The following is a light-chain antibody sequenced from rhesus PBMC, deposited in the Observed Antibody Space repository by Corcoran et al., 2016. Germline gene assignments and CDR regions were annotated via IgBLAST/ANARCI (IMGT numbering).Light chain of an antibody. V-gene: IGKV3-42*01. CDR1: SSVSTS. J-gene: IGKJ3*01. CDR3: QQGNSIPFT. Sequence: EIVLTQSPTSMTVSQGERVTISCTASSSVSTSYLHWYHQKPGFPPRLLVYRISSLASGVPARFSGSGSGTSYTLTISSMEAEDAANYYCQQGNSIPFTFGPGTKLDIK. CDR2: RIS.